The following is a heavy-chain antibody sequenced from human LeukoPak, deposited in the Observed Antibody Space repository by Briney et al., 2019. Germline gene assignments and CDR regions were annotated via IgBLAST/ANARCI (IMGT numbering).Heavy chain of an antibody. Sequence: PGGSLRLSCAASGFTVSSNYMSWVRQAPGKGLEWVSVIYSGGSTYYADSVKGRFTISRDNSKNTLYLQMNSLRAEDSAVYYCAREGAVAGQRPFDYWGQGTLVTVSS. CDR3: AREGAVAGQRPFDY. D-gene: IGHD6-19*01. CDR2: IYSGGST. J-gene: IGHJ4*02. CDR1: GFTVSSNY. V-gene: IGHV3-66*01.